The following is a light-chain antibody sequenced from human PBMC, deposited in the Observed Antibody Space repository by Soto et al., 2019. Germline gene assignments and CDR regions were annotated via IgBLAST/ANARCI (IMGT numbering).Light chain of an antibody. J-gene: IGLJ1*01. CDR2: ENN. Sequence: QSVLTQPPSVSAAPGQKGTISFSGSSSNIGNNYVSWYQQLPGTAPKLLIYENNKRPSGIPDRFSGSKSGTSATLGITGLQTGDEADYYCGTWDSSLSAGVFGTGTKVTVL. V-gene: IGLV1-51*02. CDR3: GTWDSSLSAGV. CDR1: SSNIGNNY.